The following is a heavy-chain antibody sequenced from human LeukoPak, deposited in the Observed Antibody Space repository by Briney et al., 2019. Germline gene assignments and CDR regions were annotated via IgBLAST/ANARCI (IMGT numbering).Heavy chain of an antibody. Sequence: SETLSLTCTGSGGSVSSGSYYWSWIRQPPGKGLEWTGYIYHSGSTNYNPSLKSRVTISVDTSKNQFSLKLSSVTAADTAVYYCARVAVAGRPVDYWGQGTLVTVSS. CDR2: IYHSGST. CDR3: ARVAVAGRPVDY. V-gene: IGHV4-61*01. D-gene: IGHD6-19*01. J-gene: IGHJ4*02. CDR1: GGSVSSGSYY.